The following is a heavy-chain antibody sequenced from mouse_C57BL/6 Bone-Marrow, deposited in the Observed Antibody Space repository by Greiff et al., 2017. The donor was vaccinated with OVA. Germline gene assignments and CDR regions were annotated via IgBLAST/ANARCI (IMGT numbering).Heavy chain of an antibody. V-gene: IGHV1-5*01. CDR2: IYPGNSDT. J-gene: IGHJ4*01. CDR1: GYTFTSYW. D-gene: IGHD2-4*01. Sequence: EVQLQQSGTVLARPGASVKMSCKTSGYTFTSYWMHWVKQRPGQGLEWKGAIYPGNSDTSYNQKFKGKAKLTAVTSASTAYMELSSLTNEDSAVYYCTRGGAYDYDGGSYWGQGTSVTVSS. CDR3: TRGGAYDYDGGSY.